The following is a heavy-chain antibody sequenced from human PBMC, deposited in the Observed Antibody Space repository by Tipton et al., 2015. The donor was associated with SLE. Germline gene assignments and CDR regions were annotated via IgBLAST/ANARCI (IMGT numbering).Heavy chain of an antibody. V-gene: IGHV1-18*01. D-gene: IGHD6-13*01. CDR1: GYTFTNYG. J-gene: IGHJ6*03. CDR3: ARDGGPQLVFSYYYYMDV. Sequence: QLVQSGGEVKKPGASVKVSCKASGYTFTNYGFSWVRQAPGQGPEWMGWISSYSGNTHYAQNFQGRVTMTTDTSTSAAYLELRSLRSDDTAVYYCARDGGPQLVFSYYYYMDVWGNGTTVTVSS. CDR2: ISSYSGNT.